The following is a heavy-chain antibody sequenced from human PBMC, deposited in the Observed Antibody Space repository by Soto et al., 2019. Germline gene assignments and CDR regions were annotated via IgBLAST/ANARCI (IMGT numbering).Heavy chain of an antibody. D-gene: IGHD3-10*01. V-gene: IGHV4-59*01. CDR1: GGSTTSDY. Sequence: PSLTCTVSGGSTTSDYWSWIRQPPGKGLEWLGYIFHSLGAKYNPSLESRGTISLDTSKNQLSLSLRSVTAADTAIYFCVRDLNGSGDYWGQGTLVTVS. CDR2: IFHSLGA. CDR3: VRDLNGSGDY. J-gene: IGHJ4*02.